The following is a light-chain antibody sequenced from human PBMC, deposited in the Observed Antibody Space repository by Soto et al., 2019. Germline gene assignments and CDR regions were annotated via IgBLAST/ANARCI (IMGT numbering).Light chain of an antibody. CDR3: QHYGNSLWT. J-gene: IGKJ1*01. CDR2: GAS. Sequence: EVVLTQSPGTLSLSPGERATLSCRASQSVDSKNLNWYQQKPGQAPRLLIFGASSRASGIPDRFSGSGSGTDFTLTISRLEPEDFAVYYCQHYGNSLWTFGQGTKVEIK. CDR1: QSVDSKN. V-gene: IGKV3-20*01.